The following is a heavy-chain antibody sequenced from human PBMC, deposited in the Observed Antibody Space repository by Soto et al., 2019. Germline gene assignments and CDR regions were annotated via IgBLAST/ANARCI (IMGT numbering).Heavy chain of an antibody. J-gene: IGHJ4*02. V-gene: IGHV4-61*01. CDR2: IYYSGST. CDR3: ERADGYSYGVEY. Sequence: SETLSLTCTFSVGSVSSGSYYWSWIRQPPGKGLEWIGYIYYSGSTNYNPSLKSRVTISVDTSKNQFSLKLSSVTAADTAVYYCERADGYSYGVEYWGQGTLVTVS. CDR1: VGSVSSGSYY. D-gene: IGHD5-18*01.